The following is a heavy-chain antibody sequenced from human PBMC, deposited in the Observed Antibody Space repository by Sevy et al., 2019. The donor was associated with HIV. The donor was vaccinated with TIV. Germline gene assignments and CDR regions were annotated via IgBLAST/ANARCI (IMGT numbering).Heavy chain of an antibody. CDR2: ISYDGNNR. CDR3: AKEDYGGNLPSYFAS. CDR1: GFTFSDHG. Sequence: GGSLRLSCAASGFTFSDHGMHWVRQAPGKGLDWVAAISYDGNNRYYADSVKGRFTISRDNSKNTLYLQMDSVRPEDTAVYYCAKEDYGGNLPSYFASWGQGTRVTVSS. J-gene: IGHJ4*02. D-gene: IGHD4-17*01. V-gene: IGHV3-30*18.